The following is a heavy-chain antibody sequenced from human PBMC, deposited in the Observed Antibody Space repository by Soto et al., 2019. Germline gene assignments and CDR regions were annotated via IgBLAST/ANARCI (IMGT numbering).Heavy chain of an antibody. D-gene: IGHD3-10*01. CDR2: IYYSRST. J-gene: IGHJ4*02. CDR1: GVSISSGGYY. Sequence: SETLSLTCPVSGVSISSGGYYWSWIRQHPGKGLEWIGYIYYSRSTYYNPSLKSRVTISVDTSKNQFSLKLSSVTAADTAVYYCAREGRERGVITKYYFDYWGQGTLVTVSS. V-gene: IGHV4-31*03. CDR3: AREGRERGVITKYYFDY.